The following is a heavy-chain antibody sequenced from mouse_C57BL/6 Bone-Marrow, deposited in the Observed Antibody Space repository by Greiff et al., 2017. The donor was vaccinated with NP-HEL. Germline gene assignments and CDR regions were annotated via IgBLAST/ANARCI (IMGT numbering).Heavy chain of an antibody. D-gene: IGHD3-3*01. CDR2: INPYNGGT. Sequence: VQLQQSGPVLVKPGASVKMSCKASGYTFTDYYMNWVKQSHGKSLEWIGVINPYNGGTSYNQKFKGKATLTVDKSSSTAYMELNSLTSEDSAVYYCASEGTGLDYWGQGTTLTVSS. J-gene: IGHJ2*01. CDR3: ASEGTGLDY. V-gene: IGHV1-19*01. CDR1: GYTFTDYY.